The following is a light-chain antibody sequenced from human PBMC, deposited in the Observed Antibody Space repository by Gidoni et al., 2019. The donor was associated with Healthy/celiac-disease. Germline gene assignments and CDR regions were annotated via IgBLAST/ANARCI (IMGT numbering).Light chain of an antibody. CDR2: EDN. V-gene: IGLV6-57*02. Sequence: NFMLTQHHSVSESPGKTVTISCTGSSGSIASNYVQWYQQRPGSAPTTVIYEDNQRPSGVPDRFSGSIDSASISASLTISGLKTEDEADYYCQSYDSSNSWVFGGGTKLTVL. J-gene: IGLJ3*02. CDR3: QSYDSSNSWV. CDR1: SGSIASNY.